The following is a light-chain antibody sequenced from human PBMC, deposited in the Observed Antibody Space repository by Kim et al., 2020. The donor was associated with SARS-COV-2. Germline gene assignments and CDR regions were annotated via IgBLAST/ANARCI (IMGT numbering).Light chain of an antibody. CDR3: LQHNSFPFT. Sequence: DIQMTQSPSAMSASVGDRVTITCRASQGVSNNLAWFQQKPGKVPKRLIYGASSLESGVPSRFSGSGSGTEFTLTISSLQPEDFATYYCLQHNSFPFTFGQGTKLEI. J-gene: IGKJ2*01. V-gene: IGKV1-17*03. CDR2: GAS. CDR1: QGVSNN.